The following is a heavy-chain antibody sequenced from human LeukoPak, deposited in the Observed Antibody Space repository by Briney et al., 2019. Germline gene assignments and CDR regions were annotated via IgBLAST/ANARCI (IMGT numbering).Heavy chain of an antibody. D-gene: IGHD1-26*01. CDR2: INPSGGST. Sequence: GASVKVSCKASGYTFTTYYMHWVRQAPGQGLEWMGIINPSGGSTTYAQKFQGRVTMTRDTSISTAYMELSRLRSDDTAVYYCARVGGSYPFDYWGQGTLVTVSS. J-gene: IGHJ4*02. CDR1: GYTFTTYY. V-gene: IGHV1-46*01. CDR3: ARVGGSYPFDY.